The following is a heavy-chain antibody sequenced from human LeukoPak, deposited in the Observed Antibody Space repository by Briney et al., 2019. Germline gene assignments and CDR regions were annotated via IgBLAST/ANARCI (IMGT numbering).Heavy chain of an antibody. CDR2: IYYSGST. CDR3: AREVGGFGAFDI. CDR1: GGSISSYY. Sequence: PSETLSLTCTVSGGSISSYYWSWIRQPPGKGLEWIGYIYYSGSTNYNPSLKSRVTMSVDTSKNQFSLKLTSVTAADTAVYYCAREVGGFGAFDIWGQGTMVTVSS. D-gene: IGHD3-10*01. V-gene: IGHV4-59*08. J-gene: IGHJ3*02.